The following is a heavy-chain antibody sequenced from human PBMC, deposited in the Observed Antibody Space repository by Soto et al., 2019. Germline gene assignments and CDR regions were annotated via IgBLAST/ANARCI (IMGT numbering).Heavy chain of an antibody. CDR3: AKHPRGIVVVPAAMYY. CDR2: ISGSGSST. CDR1: GFTFNSYA. Sequence: GGSLRLSCAASGFTFNSYAMSWVRQAPGKGLEWVSAISGSGSSTYYADSVKGRFTVSWDNSRNTLYLQMHSLRAEDTALYYCAKHPRGIVVVPAAMYYWGQGTQVTVSS. J-gene: IGHJ4*02. D-gene: IGHD2-2*01. V-gene: IGHV3-23*01.